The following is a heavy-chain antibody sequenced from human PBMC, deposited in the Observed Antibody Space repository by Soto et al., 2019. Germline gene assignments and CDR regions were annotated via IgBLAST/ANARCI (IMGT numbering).Heavy chain of an antibody. CDR1: GFTFSDSA. D-gene: IGHD2-15*01. V-gene: IGHV3-23*01. CDR3: AKHGCSYPACYPYYYYVDV. CDR2: VTVSGDTS. Sequence: EVQLLESGGGLAQPGGSLRLSCAASGFTFSDSALSWVRQGTGKGLEWVSSVTVSGDTSYYADSVEGRFTISRDNSKNTRYLQMNSRRADDTAVYYCAKHGCSYPACYPYYYYVDVWGEGATVTVSS. J-gene: IGHJ6*03.